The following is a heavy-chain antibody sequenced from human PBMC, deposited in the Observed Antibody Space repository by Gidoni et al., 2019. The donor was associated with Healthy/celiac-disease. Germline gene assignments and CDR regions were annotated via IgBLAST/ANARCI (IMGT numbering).Heavy chain of an antibody. V-gene: IGHV4-34*01. CDR1: SGYY. J-gene: IGHJ4*02. CDR2: INHSGST. CDR3: ARGVYGDYRDPLGY. D-gene: IGHD4-17*01. Sequence: SGYYWSWIRQPPGKGLEWIGEINHSGSTNYNPSLKSRVTISVDTSKNQCSLKLSSVTAADTAVYYGARGVYGDYRDPLGYWGQGTLVTVSS.